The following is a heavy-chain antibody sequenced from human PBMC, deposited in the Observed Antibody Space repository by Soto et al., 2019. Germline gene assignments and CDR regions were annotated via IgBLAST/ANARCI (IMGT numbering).Heavy chain of an antibody. V-gene: IGHV4-34*01. CDR3: ARGRRLLLWFGELSQHDY. CDR1: GGSFSGYY. CDR2: INHSGST. D-gene: IGHD3-10*01. Sequence: QVQLQQWGAGLLKPSETLSLTCAVYGGSFSGYYWSWIRQPPGKGLEWIGEINHSGSTNYNPSLKSRVTISVDTSKNQFSLKLSSVTAADTAVYYCARGRRLLLWFGELSQHDYWGQGTLVTVSS. J-gene: IGHJ4*02.